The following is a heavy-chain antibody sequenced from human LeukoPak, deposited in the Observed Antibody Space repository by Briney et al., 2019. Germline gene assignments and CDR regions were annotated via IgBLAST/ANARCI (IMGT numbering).Heavy chain of an antibody. D-gene: IGHD5-12*01. CDR2: IYSSGSN. J-gene: IGHJ4*02. Sequence: PSETLSLTCTVSGGSISGYFWSWIRQPAGKGLEWIGRIYSSGSNNYNPSLKSRVTMSLDTSKNHLSLNLSSVTAADTALYYCAREPTSGREPTSGRPLDYWGQGTLVTVSS. V-gene: IGHV4-4*07. CDR3: AREPTSGREPTSGRPLDY. CDR1: GGSISGYF.